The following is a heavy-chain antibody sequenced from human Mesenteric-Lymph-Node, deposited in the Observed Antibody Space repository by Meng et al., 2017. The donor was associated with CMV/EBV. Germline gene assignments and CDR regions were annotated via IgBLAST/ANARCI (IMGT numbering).Heavy chain of an antibody. Sequence: GGSLRLSCAASGFTFTDYAMSWVRQAPGKGLEWVSIIFSGGNSGPSTYYADSVKGRFTISRDNAKNSLYLQMNSLRAEDTAVYYCARGTDYYVVTPGFDYWGQGTLVTVSS. CDR2: IFSGGNSGPST. D-gene: IGHD3-16*01. V-gene: IGHV3-23*03. CDR1: GFTFTDYA. J-gene: IGHJ4*02. CDR3: ARGTDYYVVTPGFDY.